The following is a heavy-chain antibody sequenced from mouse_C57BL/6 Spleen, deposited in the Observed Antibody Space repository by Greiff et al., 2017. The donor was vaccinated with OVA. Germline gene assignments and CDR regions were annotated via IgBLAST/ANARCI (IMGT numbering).Heavy chain of an antibody. Sequence: VQLQQPGAELVKPGASVKLSCKASGYTFTSYWMHWVKQRPGQGLEWIGMIHPNSGSTNYNETFKSKATLTVDKSSSTAYMQLNSLTSEDSAVYYCVRSFYSNLDYWGQGTTLTGSS. D-gene: IGHD2-5*01. CDR3: VRSFYSNLDY. J-gene: IGHJ2*01. CDR1: GYTFTSYW. CDR2: IHPNSGST. V-gene: IGHV1-64*01.